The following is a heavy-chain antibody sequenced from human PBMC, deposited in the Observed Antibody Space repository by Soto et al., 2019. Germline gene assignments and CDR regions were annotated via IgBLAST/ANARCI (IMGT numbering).Heavy chain of an antibody. V-gene: IGHV5-51*01. D-gene: IGHD2-15*01. Sequence: GESLKISCKGSGYSFTSYWIGWVRQMPGKGLEWMGIIYPGDSDTRYSPSFQGQVTISADKSISTAYLQWSSLKASDTAMYYCARDCSGGSRHHDAFDIWGQGTMVTVSS. CDR1: GYSFTSYW. J-gene: IGHJ3*02. CDR2: IYPGDSDT. CDR3: ARDCSGGSRHHDAFDI.